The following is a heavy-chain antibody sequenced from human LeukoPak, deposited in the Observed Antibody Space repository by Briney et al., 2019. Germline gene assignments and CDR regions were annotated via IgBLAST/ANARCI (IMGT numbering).Heavy chain of an antibody. D-gene: IGHD1-26*01. J-gene: IGHJ4*02. CDR3: AKRLSGSYLGDY. CDR2: ISYDGSNK. Sequence: PGGSLRLSCAASGFTFSSYGMHWVRQAPGKGLEGVAVISYDGSNKYYADSVKGRFTISRDNSKNTLYLQMNSLRAEDTAVYYCAKRLSGSYLGDYWGQGTLVTVSS. V-gene: IGHV3-30*18. CDR1: GFTFSSYG.